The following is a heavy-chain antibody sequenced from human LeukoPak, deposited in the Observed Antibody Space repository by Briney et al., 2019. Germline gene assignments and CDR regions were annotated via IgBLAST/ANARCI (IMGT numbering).Heavy chain of an antibody. Sequence: ASVKVSCKASGYTFTTYGISRVRQVPGQGLEWMGWINSYNDNPRFAQKLQGRVTMTTDTSTSTAYMELRSLRSDDTAVYYCARDFYCSGGSCHDTFDIWGQGTMVTVSS. V-gene: IGHV1-18*01. CDR2: INSYNDNP. J-gene: IGHJ3*02. D-gene: IGHD2-15*01. CDR1: GYTFTTYG. CDR3: ARDFYCSGGSCHDTFDI.